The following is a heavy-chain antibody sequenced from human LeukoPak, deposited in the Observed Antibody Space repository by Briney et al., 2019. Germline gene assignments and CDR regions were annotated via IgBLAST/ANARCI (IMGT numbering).Heavy chain of an antibody. D-gene: IGHD2-2*01. V-gene: IGHV3-30-3*01. CDR3: ARDGRGYCSSTSCRRFDY. J-gene: IGHJ4*02. CDR1: GFTFSSYA. Sequence: PGGSLRLSCAASGFTFSSYAMHWVRQAPGKGLEWVAVISYDGSNKYYADSVKGRFTISRDNSKNTLYLQMNSLRAEDTAVYYCARDGRGYCSSTSCRRFDYWGQGTLVTVSS. CDR2: ISYDGSNK.